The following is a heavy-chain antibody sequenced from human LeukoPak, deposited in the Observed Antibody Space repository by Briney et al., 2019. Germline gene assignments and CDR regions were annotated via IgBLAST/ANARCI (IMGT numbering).Heavy chain of an antibody. D-gene: IGHD6-19*01. J-gene: IGHJ3*02. CDR1: GGSISSYY. Sequence: SETLSLTCTVSGGSISSYYRSWIRQPPGKGLEWIGYIYYSGSTNYNPSLKSRVTISVDTSKNQFSLKLSSVTAADTAVYYCARDFFNSSGWSDAFDIWGQGTMVTVSS. CDR3: ARDFFNSSGWSDAFDI. V-gene: IGHV4-59*01. CDR2: IYYSGST.